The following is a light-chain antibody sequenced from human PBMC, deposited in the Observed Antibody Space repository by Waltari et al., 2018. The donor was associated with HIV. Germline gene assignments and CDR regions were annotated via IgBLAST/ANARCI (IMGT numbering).Light chain of an antibody. CDR2: AAS. V-gene: IGKV3D-7*01. CDR3: QQDYNLPWT. J-gene: IGKJ1*01. CDR1: QSVSSTD. Sequence: IVMTQSPATLSLSRWERATLSCRASQSVSSTDLAWYQQKPGQAPRLLIYAASTRATGIPARFGGSGSGTDFTLTISSLQPEDFAVYYCQQDYNLPWTFGQGTKVEI.